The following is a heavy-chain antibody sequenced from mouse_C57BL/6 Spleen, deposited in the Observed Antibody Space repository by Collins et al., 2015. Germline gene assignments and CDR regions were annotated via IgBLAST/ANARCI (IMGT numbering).Heavy chain of an antibody. CDR1: GYTFTSYW. Sequence: QVQLQQSGAELVKPGASVKVSCKASGYTFTSYWMHWVKQRPGQGLEWIGMIHPNSGSTNNNEKFKSKATLTVDKSSSTAYMQLSSLTSEDSAVYYCAKDYGSNWGYAMDYWGQGTSVTVSS. CDR3: AKDYGSNWGYAMDY. V-gene: IGHV1-64*01. J-gene: IGHJ4*01. CDR2: IHPNSGST. D-gene: IGHD1-1*01.